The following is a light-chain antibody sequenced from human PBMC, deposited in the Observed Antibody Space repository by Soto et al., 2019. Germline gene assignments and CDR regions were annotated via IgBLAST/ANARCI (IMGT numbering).Light chain of an antibody. CDR3: QKYDSAPWT. Sequence: DVQMTQSPSSLSASVGDRVTITCRASQGISKYLAWYQQKPGKVPRLLIYVASTLQSGVPSRFSGSGSGTDFILTISSLQPEAVATYYCQKYDSAPWTFGQGTKVEIK. CDR2: VAS. CDR1: QGISKY. V-gene: IGKV1-27*01. J-gene: IGKJ1*01.